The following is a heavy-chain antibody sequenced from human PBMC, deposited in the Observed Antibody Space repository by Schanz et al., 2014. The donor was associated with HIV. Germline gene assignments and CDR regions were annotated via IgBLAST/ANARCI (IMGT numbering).Heavy chain of an antibody. CDR1: GFSFSDFA. D-gene: IGHD1-1*01. CDR2: TSSDGSGK. CDR3: AKERRERWLPGRGGLDV. V-gene: IGHV3-30*18. Sequence: QGQLVESGGGVVQPGRSLRLSCAASGFSFSDFALHVFLPAPGRGLEWLAVTSSDGSGKFYVDSVKGRFTISRDNSKSILYLQMSSLRREDTAVYYCAKERRERWLPGRGGLDVGGQGTTVAVSS. J-gene: IGHJ6*01.